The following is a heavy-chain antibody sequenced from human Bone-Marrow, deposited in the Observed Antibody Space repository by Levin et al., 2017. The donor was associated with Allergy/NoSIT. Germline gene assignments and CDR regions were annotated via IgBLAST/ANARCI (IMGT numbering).Heavy chain of an antibody. CDR1: GYSFSNFA. D-gene: IGHD2-8*01. J-gene: IGHJ3*02. CDR3: AREMAETAADTFDI. Sequence: GASVKVSCKASGYSFSNFAYTWVRQAPGQGLEWMGWISPYNGDTKYAQNLQGRVTMTADTSTSTAYMELRSLRSDDTAVYYCAREMAETAADTFDIWGQGTMVTVSS. CDR2: ISPYNGDT. V-gene: IGHV1-18*01.